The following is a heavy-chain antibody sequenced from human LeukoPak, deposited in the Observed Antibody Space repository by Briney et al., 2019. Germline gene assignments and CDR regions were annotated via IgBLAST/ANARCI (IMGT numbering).Heavy chain of an antibody. CDR2: IYYSGST. D-gene: IGHD5-18*01. V-gene: IGHV4-59*01. J-gene: IGHJ4*02. Sequence: SETLSLTCAVYGGSFSGYYWSWIRQPPGKGLEWIGYIYYSGSTNYNPSLKSRVTISVDTSKNQFSLKLSSVTAADTAVYYCARGEYSYVPYYFDYWGQGTLVTVSS. CDR1: GGSFSGYY. CDR3: ARGEYSYVPYYFDY.